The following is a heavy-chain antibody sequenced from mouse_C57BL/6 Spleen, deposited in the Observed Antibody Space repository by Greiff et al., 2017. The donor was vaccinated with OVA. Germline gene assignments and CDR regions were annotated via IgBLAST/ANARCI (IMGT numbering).Heavy chain of an antibody. CDR1: GYAFSSYW. CDR3: ARGGGNPYAMDY. D-gene: IGHD2-1*01. V-gene: IGHV1-80*01. Sequence: VNLVESGAELVKPGASVKISCKASGYAFSSYWMNWVKQRPGKGLEWIGQIYPGDGDTNYNGKFKGKATLTADKSSSTAYMQLSSLTSDDSAVYFCARGGGNPYAMDYWGQGTSVTVSS. CDR2: IYPGDGDT. J-gene: IGHJ4*01.